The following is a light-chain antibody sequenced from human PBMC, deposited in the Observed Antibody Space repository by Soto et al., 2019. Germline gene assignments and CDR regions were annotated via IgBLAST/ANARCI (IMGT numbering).Light chain of an antibody. CDR3: QQYGSSGT. V-gene: IGKV3-15*01. CDR2: DTS. Sequence: EIVMTQSPATLSVSPGERATLSCRASQSISSNLAWYQQKPGQAPRLLIYDTSTRASGIPGRFSGSGSGTDFTLTISRLEPEDFAVYYCQQYGSSGTFGQGTKVDIK. J-gene: IGKJ1*01. CDR1: QSISSN.